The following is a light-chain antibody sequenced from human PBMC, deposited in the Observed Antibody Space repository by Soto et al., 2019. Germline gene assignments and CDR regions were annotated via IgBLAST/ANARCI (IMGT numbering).Light chain of an antibody. J-gene: IGKJ1*01. CDR2: GAS. CDR1: QSVSSN. Sequence: EMVMTQSPATLSVSPGERATLSCRASQSVSSNLAWYQQKPGQAPRLLIYGASTRATGIPARFSGSGSGTEFTLTISSLQSEDFAVYYCQQYNNWPPRTFGQGNKV. CDR3: QQYNNWPPRT. V-gene: IGKV3-15*01.